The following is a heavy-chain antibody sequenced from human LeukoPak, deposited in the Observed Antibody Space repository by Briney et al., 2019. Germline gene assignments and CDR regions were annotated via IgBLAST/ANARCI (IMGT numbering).Heavy chain of an antibody. CDR2: IFYSGST. V-gene: IGHV4-59*04. CDR3: ASNSFDYYGSGSYSVDY. J-gene: IGHJ4*02. CDR1: GGSISSYY. Sequence: PSETLSLTCIVSGGSISSYYWSWIRQPPGKGLEWIGSIFYSGSTYYNPSLKSRVTISVDTSKNQFSLKLSSVTAADTAVYYCASNSFDYYGSGSYSVDYWGQGTLVTVSS. D-gene: IGHD3-10*01.